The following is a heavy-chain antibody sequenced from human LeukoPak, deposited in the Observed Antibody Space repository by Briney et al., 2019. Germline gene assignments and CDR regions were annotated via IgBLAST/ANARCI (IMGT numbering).Heavy chain of an antibody. D-gene: IGHD3-16*02. CDR2: INHSGST. CDR3: ARGRVWGSYRQRVFFDY. Sequence: SETLSLTCAVCGGSFSGYYWSWIRQPPGKGLEWIGEINHSGSTNYNPSLKSRVTISVDTSKNQFSLKLSSVTAADTAVYYCARGRVWGSYRQRVFFDYWGQGTLVTVSS. J-gene: IGHJ4*02. CDR1: GGSFSGYY. V-gene: IGHV4-34*01.